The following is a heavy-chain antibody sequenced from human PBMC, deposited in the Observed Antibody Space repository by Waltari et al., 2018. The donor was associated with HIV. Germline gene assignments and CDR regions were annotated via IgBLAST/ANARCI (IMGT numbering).Heavy chain of an antibody. CDR1: GYTFTSYA. J-gene: IGHJ5*02. CDR2: INADNGNT. D-gene: IGHD2-2*01. CDR3: ARERADIVVVPADLNWFDP. Sequence: QVQLVQSGTEVKKPGASVKVSCKASGYTFTSYAMHWVRQAPGKRIEWMGWINADNGNTKYSQKLQGRVTITRYTSASTAYMELSSLRSEDTAVDYCARERADIVVVPADLNWFDPWGQGTLVTVSS. V-gene: IGHV1-3*01.